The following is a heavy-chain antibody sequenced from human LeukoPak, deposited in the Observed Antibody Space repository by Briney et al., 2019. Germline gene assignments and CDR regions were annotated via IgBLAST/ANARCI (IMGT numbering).Heavy chain of an antibody. CDR2: IYPGDSDT. Sequence: GESLKISCKGSGYSFTSYWIGWVRQMPGKGLEWMGIIYPGDSDTRYSPSFQGQVTISADKSISTAYLQWSSLKASDTAMYYCARGRSYYYDSSGYYDYWGQGTLVTVSS. J-gene: IGHJ4*02. D-gene: IGHD3-22*01. CDR1: GYSFTSYW. CDR3: ARGRSYYYDSSGYYDY. V-gene: IGHV5-51*01.